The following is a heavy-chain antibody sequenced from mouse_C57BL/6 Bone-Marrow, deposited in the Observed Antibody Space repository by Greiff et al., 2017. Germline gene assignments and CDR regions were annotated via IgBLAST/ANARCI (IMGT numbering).Heavy chain of an antibody. CDR2: FFPGSGST. D-gene: IGHD1-1*01. CDR1: DYTFTSYW. V-gene: IGHV1-55*01. CDR3: ARDYYGSSRGMDY. Sequence: GHGKQKGEEIGKEGAAGKREGKAADYTFTSYWITFWNQSPRQCLDLIGDFFPGSGSTNYNEKFKSKATLTVNTSSSTAYMQLSSLTSEDSAVYYCARDYYGSSRGMDYWGQGTSVTVSS. J-gene: IGHJ4*01.